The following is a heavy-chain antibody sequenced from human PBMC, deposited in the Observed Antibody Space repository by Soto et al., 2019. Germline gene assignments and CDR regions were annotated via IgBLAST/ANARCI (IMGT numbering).Heavy chain of an antibody. D-gene: IGHD6-13*01. V-gene: IGHV4-61*01. Sequence: SETLSLTCTVSGDSVSSGSYYWSWIRQPPGKGLEWIGYIYYSGSTNYNPSLKSRVTISVDTSKNQFSLKLSSVTAADTAVYYCAREAGTQNWFDPWGRGTLVTVSS. CDR2: IYYSGST. CDR1: GDSVSSGSYY. CDR3: AREAGTQNWFDP. J-gene: IGHJ5*02.